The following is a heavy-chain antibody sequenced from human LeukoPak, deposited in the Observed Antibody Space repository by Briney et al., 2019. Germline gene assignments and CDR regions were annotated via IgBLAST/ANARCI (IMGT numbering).Heavy chain of an antibody. Sequence: GASLRLSCAASGFTFSSYSMNWVRQAPGKGLEWVSSISSSSSYIYYADSVKGRFTISRDNAKNSLYLQMNSLRAEDTAVYYCARDGSGSLKFDYWGQGTLVTVSS. J-gene: IGHJ4*02. D-gene: IGHD3-10*01. V-gene: IGHV3-21*01. CDR3: ARDGSGSLKFDY. CDR1: GFTFSSYS. CDR2: ISSSSSYI.